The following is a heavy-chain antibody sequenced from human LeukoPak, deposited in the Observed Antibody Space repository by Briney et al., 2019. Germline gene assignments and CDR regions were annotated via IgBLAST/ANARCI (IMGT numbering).Heavy chain of an antibody. Sequence: ASVKVSCKASGGTFSSYAISWVRQAPGQGLGWMGGIIPIFGTANYAQKFQGRVTITADESTSTAYMELSSLRSEDTAVYYCARPSSGPIDEGFDPWGQGTLVTVSS. CDR3: ARPSSGPIDEGFDP. D-gene: IGHD3-22*01. J-gene: IGHJ5*02. V-gene: IGHV1-69*13. CDR1: GGTFSSYA. CDR2: IIPIFGTA.